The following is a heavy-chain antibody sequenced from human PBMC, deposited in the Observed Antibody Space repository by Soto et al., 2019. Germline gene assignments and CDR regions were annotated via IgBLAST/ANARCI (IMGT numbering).Heavy chain of an antibody. D-gene: IGHD2-15*01. CDR2: IFPRGNA. V-gene: IGHV4-4*08. CDR1: CGSIRNVY. Sequence: PSETLSLTRTVSCGSIRNVYWSWIRQAPGKGLEWIGCIFPRGNAKYNPSRQRRVTISVDTSKNQFSLSLDSVTAADTAVYFCARAHAPTLPFDSWGQGTLVTVSS. J-gene: IGHJ4*01. CDR3: ARAHAPTLPFDS.